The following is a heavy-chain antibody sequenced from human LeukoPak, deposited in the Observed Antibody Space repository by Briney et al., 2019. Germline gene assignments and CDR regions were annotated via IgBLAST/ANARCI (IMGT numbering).Heavy chain of an antibody. V-gene: IGHV4-38-2*02. J-gene: IGHJ4*02. D-gene: IGHD3-9*01. CDR2: IYHSGST. CDR3: ARADILTGYYFDY. CDR1: GYSISSGYY. Sequence: KPSETLSLTCTVSGYSISSGYYWGWIRQPPGKGLEWIGSIYHSGSTNYNPSLKSRVTISVDTSKNQFSLKLSSVTAADTAVYYCARADILTGYYFDYWGQGTLVTVSS.